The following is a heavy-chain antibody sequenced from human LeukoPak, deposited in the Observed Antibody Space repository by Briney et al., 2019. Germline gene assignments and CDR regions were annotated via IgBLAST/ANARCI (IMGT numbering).Heavy chain of an antibody. CDR2: ISAYNGNT. D-gene: IGHD3-22*01. CDR3: ARDCRYYYDSSGYYWYYYYMDV. J-gene: IGHJ6*03. Sequence: ASVKVSCKASGYTFTSYGISWVRRAPGQGLEWMGWISAYNGNTNYAQKLQGRVTMTTDTSTSTAYMELRSLRSDDTAVYYCARDCRYYYDSSGYYWYYYYMDVWGKGTTVTVSS. V-gene: IGHV1-18*01. CDR1: GYTFTSYG.